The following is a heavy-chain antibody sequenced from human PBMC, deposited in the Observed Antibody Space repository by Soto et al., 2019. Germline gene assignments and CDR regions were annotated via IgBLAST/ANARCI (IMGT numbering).Heavy chain of an antibody. J-gene: IGHJ4*02. D-gene: IGHD1-26*01. V-gene: IGHV3-7*04. CDR2: IKQDGSEK. CDR3: SGGVGDAF. CDR1: GFTFSSYW. Sequence: WGSLRLSCAASGFTFSSYWMSWVRQAPGKGLEWVANIKQDGSEKYYVDSVKGRFTISRDNANNLLTLQMNSLSAGDTAMYYCSGGVGDAFWGQGTLVTVSS.